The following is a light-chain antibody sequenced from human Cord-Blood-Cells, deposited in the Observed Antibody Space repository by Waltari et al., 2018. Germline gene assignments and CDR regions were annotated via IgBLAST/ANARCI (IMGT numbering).Light chain of an antibody. CDR1: GSAVGVYNY. CDR3: CSYAGSYTRV. CDR2: DAS. Sequence: QSPLTQPRPVSGSPGQSVTISCTGTGSAVGVYNYVSWYQQHPGKAHKLMIYDASKRPSGVPDRFSGSKSGNTASLTISGLQAEDEADYYCCSYAGSYTRVFGTGTKVTVL. V-gene: IGLV2-11*01. J-gene: IGLJ1*01.